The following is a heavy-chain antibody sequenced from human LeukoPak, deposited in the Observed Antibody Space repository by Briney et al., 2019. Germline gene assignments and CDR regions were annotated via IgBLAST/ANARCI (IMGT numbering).Heavy chain of an antibody. CDR3: ARLQYSNGYVDY. CDR1: GYSFTNYW. J-gene: IGHJ4*02. Sequence: GESLKISCTGSGYSFTNYWIGWVRQMPGKGLEWMGIIYPDDSDTRYRPSFQGQVTISADKSIATAYLQWSSLKASDTAMYYCARLQYSNGYVDYWGQGTLVTVSS. V-gene: IGHV5-51*01. CDR2: IYPDDSDT. D-gene: IGHD5-18*01.